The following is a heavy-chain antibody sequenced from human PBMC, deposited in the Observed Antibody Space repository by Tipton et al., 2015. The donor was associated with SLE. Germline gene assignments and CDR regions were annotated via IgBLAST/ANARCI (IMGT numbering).Heavy chain of an antibody. CDR3: ARGPYCSSTSCPIWFDP. D-gene: IGHD2-2*01. CDR1: GGSISSGGYY. J-gene: IGHJ5*02. V-gene: IGHV4-31*03. CDR2: IYYSGST. Sequence: TLSLTCTVSGGSISSGGYYWSWIRQHPGKGLEWIGYIYYSGSTYYNPSLKSRVTISVDTSKNQFSLKLSSVTAADTAVYYCARGPYCSSTSCPIWFDPWGPGTLITVSS.